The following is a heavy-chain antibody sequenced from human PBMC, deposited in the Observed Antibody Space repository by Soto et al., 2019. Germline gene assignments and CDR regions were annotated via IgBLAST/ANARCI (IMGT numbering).Heavy chain of an antibody. J-gene: IGHJ6*02. CDR2: LSSSSSYI. V-gene: IGHV3-21*01. CDR1: GFTFSSYS. Sequence: PGGSLRLSCAPSGFTFSSYSMNWVRQAPGQGLEWVSSLSSSSSYIYYADSVKGRFTLSRDNAKNSLYLQMNSLRAEDTAVYYCARDPVFTIFGVVIISGVWGQGTTVTVSS. D-gene: IGHD3-3*01. CDR3: ARDPVFTIFGVVIISGV.